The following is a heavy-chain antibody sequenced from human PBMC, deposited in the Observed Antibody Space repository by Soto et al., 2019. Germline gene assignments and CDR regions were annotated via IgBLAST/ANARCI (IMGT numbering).Heavy chain of an antibody. D-gene: IGHD6-13*01. J-gene: IGHJ4*02. CDR3: ARGLSSSCFFDY. V-gene: IGHV4-34*01. CDR1: GGSFSGYY. CDR2: INHSGST. Sequence: SETLSLTCAVYGGSFSGYYWSWIRQPPGKGLEWIGEINHSGSTNYNPSLKSRVTISVDTSKNQFSLKLSSVTAADTAVYYCARGLSSSCFFDYWGQGTLVTVSS.